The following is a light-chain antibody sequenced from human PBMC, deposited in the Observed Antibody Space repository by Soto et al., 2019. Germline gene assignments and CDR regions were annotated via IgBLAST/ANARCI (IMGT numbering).Light chain of an antibody. CDR3: SSYTSSSTLEV. CDR2: EVS. CDR1: SSDVGGYNY. V-gene: IGLV2-14*01. Sequence: QSALTQPASVSGSPGQSITISCTGTSSDVGGYNYVSWYQQHPGKAPKLMIYEVSNRPSGVSNRFSGSKSGNTASLTISGLQAEDEADYNCSSYTSSSTLEVFGGGTKVTVL. J-gene: IGLJ2*01.